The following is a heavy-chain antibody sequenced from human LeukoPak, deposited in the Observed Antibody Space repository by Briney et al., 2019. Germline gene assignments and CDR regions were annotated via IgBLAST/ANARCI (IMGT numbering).Heavy chain of an antibody. CDR1: GGTFSSYA. CDR2: IIPIFGTA. V-gene: IGHV1-69*06. J-gene: IGHJ3*02. Sequence: SAKVSCKASGGTFSSYAISWVRQTPGQRLEWMGGIIPIFGTANYAQKFQGRVTITADKSTSTAYMELSSLRSEDTAVYYCARGTGANGNAFDIWGQGTMVTVSS. CDR3: ARGTGANGNAFDI. D-gene: IGHD7-27*01.